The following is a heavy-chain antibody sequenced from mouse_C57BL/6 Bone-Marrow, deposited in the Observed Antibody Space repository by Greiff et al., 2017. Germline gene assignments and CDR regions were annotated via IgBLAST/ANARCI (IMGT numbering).Heavy chain of an antibody. J-gene: IGHJ1*03. V-gene: IGHV5-9*01. CDR3: TRQVTTVLATKYFDV. CDR2: ISGGGGNT. CDR1: GFTFSSYT. D-gene: IGHD1-1*01. Sequence: EVKLMESGGGLVKPGGSLKLSCAASGFTFSSYTMSWVRQTPEKRLQWVAAISGGGGNTYYPDSVKGRFTISRENDKNIMYLQMSSLRSEDTALYYCTRQVTTVLATKYFDVWGTGTTVTVSS.